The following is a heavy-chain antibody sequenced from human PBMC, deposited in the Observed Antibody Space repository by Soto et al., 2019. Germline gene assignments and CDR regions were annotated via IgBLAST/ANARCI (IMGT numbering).Heavy chain of an antibody. Sequence: EVQLVESGGGLVQPGGSLRLSCAASGFTFSSYSMNWVRQAPGKGLEWVSYISSSSSTIYYADSVKGRFTISRDNAKNALYLQMNSLRDEDTAVYYCARDSSPPPEGAFDYWGQGTLVTVSS. J-gene: IGHJ4*02. CDR2: ISSSSSTI. CDR1: GFTFSSYS. CDR3: ARDSSPPPEGAFDY. V-gene: IGHV3-48*02.